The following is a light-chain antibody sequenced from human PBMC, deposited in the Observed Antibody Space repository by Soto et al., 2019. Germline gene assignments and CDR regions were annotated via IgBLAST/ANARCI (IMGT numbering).Light chain of an antibody. CDR1: QSVSSN. CDR2: DAS. CDR3: QQSNNWPLT. Sequence: EIVMTQSPATLSVSPGERATLSCRASQSVSSNLAWYQQKPGQAPRLLIYDASTRATGIPARFSGSGSGIEFTLTISSLQSEDFAVYYCQQSNNWPLTFGGGTKVEIK. J-gene: IGKJ4*01. V-gene: IGKV3-15*01.